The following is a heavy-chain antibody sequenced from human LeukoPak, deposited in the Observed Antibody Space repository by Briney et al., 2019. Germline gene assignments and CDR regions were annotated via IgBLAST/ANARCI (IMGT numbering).Heavy chain of an antibody. CDR2: IDPSDSYT. CDR3: ARLVYSSGWYRLGDY. V-gene: IGHV5-10-1*01. CDR1: GYSFTSYW. J-gene: IGHJ4*02. D-gene: IGHD6-19*01. Sequence: KPGGALQISCKGSGYSFTSYWISWVRQLPGKGLEWMGRIDPSDSYTNYSPSFQGHVTISADKSISTAYLQWSSLKASDTAMYYCARLVYSSGWYRLGDYWGQGTLVTVSS.